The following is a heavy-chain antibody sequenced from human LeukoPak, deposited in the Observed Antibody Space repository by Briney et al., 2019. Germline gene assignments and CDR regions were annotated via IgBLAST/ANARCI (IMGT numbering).Heavy chain of an antibody. V-gene: IGHV5-51*01. Sequence: TGESLKISCKGSGYSFTSYWIGWVRQMPGKGLEWMWIIYPGDADTRYSPSFQGQVTISADKSISTAYLQWSSLKASDTAMYYCARLIAVAANWFDPWGQGTLVTVSS. CDR3: ARLIAVAANWFDP. CDR1: GYSFTSYW. CDR2: IYPGDADT. D-gene: IGHD6-19*01. J-gene: IGHJ5*02.